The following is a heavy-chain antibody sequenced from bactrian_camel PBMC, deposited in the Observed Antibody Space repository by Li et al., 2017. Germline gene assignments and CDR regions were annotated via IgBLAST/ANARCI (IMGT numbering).Heavy chain of an antibody. CDR1: GNIFSTNC. D-gene: IGHD7*01. CDR2: FLFGDGTT. Sequence: HVQLVESGGGSVQAGGSLRLSCALSGNIFSTNCMGWFRQAPGKKREPVVFFLFGDGTTTYTDSVKGRVTISQDYAKNTMYLQMNSLKTEDTAVYYCAPAGRSYVDIKCRARLGQGTQVTVS. J-gene: IGHJ4*01. V-gene: IGHV3S54*01.